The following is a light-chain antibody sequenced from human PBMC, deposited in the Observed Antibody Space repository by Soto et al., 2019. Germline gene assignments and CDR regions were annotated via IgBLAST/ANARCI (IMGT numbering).Light chain of an antibody. J-gene: IGKJ5*01. CDR2: GAS. CDR1: QSVSNNY. V-gene: IGKV3-20*01. Sequence: VLTQSPGTLSLSPGDSATLSCRASQSVSNNYLAWYQQKPGQAPRLLIYGASNRATGIQDRFSGSGSGTEFTLTIRRLEPEDFAVYYCKQYGSSGTFGQGTRLEIK. CDR3: KQYGSSGT.